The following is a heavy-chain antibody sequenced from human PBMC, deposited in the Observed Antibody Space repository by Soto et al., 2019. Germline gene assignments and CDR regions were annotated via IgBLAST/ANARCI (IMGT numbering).Heavy chain of an antibody. CDR1: GFTFSTSW. CDR3: ARDAAYNRFDY. V-gene: IGHV3-7*01. D-gene: IGHD6-13*01. Sequence: GESLKISCAASGFTFSTSWMTWVRQTPGKGLEWVANMNKDGGTKNYVDSLKGRFTISRDNAKNSLYLQINSLRAEDTAVYYCARDAAYNRFDYWGQGTLVTVSS. CDR2: MNKDGGTK. J-gene: IGHJ4*02.